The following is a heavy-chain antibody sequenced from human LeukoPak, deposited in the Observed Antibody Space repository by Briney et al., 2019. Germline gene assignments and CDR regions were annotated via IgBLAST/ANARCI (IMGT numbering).Heavy chain of an antibody. CDR2: VRDKPNSYTT. V-gene: IGHV3-72*01. CDR1: GFTFSDRF. J-gene: IGHJ3*02. D-gene: IGHD2-8*02. CDR3: AKDHEVSGGLDI. Sequence: RSGGSLRLSCAASGFTFSDRFMDWVRQAPGKGLEWVCRVRDKPNSYTTEYAASVKGRFVISRDDSKNSLYLQMNSLKIEDTAVYYCAKDHEVSGGLDIWGQGTVVTVSS.